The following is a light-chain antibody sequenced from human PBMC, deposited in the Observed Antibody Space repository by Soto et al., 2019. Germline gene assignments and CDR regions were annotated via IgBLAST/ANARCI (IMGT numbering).Light chain of an antibody. Sequence: EIVLTQSPGTLSFSPGERATLSCRASQSVSSSYLAWYQQKPGQAPRLLIYGASSRATGIPDRFSGSGSGTDFTLTISRLEPEDFAVYYCQQYGRSTITFGQWIRLEIX. CDR3: QQYGRSTIT. CDR2: GAS. J-gene: IGKJ5*01. V-gene: IGKV3-20*01. CDR1: QSVSSSY.